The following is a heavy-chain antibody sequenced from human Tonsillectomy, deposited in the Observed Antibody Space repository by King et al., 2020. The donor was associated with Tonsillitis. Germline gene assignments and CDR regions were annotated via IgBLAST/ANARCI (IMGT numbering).Heavy chain of an antibody. D-gene: IGHD6-19*01. Sequence: VQLVESGGGLVQPGGSLRLSCAASGFTFSSYAMSWVRQAPGKGLEWVSAISVTGGSTYFPDSVKGRFTISRDNSNNTLYLQMNSLRAEDTAVYYCAKSSGWYSGDAFDIWGQGTKVTVSS. CDR2: ISVTGGST. J-gene: IGHJ3*02. CDR3: AKSSGWYSGDAFDI. CDR1: GFTFSSYA. V-gene: IGHV3-23*04.